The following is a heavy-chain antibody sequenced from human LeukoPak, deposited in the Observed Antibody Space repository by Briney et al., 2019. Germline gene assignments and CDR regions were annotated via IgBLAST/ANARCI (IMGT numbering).Heavy chain of an antibody. D-gene: IGHD3-10*01. CDR3: ARLWFGETTYYGMDV. V-gene: IGHV3-53*01. CDR1: GFTFSSYG. CDR2: IYSGGST. Sequence: GGSLRLSCAASGFTFSSYGMHWVRQAPGKGLEWVSVIYSGGSTYYADSVKGRFTISRDNSKNTLYLQMNSLRAEDTAVYYCARLWFGETTYYGMDVWGQGTTVTVSS. J-gene: IGHJ6*02.